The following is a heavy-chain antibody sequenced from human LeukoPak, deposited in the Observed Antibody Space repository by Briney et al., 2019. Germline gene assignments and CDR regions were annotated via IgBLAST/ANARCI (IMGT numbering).Heavy chain of an antibody. V-gene: IGHV3-48*03. CDR2: VSSSGNTI. CDR3: ARGPSIAARYDAFDI. CDR1: EFTFTSYE. J-gene: IGHJ3*02. D-gene: IGHD6-6*01. Sequence: GGSLRLSCAASEFTFTSYELNWVRQAPGKGLEWVSYVSSSGNTISYADSVKGRFTISRDNAKNSLYLQVISLRAEDTAVYYCARGPSIAARYDAFDIWGQGTMVTVSS.